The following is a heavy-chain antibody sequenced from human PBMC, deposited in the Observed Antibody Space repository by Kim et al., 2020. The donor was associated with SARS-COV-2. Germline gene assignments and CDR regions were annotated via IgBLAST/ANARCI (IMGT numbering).Heavy chain of an antibody. V-gene: IGHV1-69*04. CDR2: IIPILGIA. D-gene: IGHD3-10*01. J-gene: IGHJ6*03. CDR1: GGTFSSYA. CDR3: ARVLLWFGEPQTPGYYYYYMDV. Sequence: SVKVSCKASGGTFSSYAISWVRQAPGQGLEWMGRIIPILGIANYAQKFQGRVTITADKSTSTAYMELSSLRSEDTAVYYCARVLLWFGEPQTPGYYYYYMDVWGKGTTVTVSS.